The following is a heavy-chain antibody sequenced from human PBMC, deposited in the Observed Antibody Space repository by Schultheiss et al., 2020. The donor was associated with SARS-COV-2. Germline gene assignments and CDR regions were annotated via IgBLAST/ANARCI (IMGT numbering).Heavy chain of an antibody. D-gene: IGHD3-10*01. V-gene: IGHV1-2*04. Sequence: ASVKVSCKASGYAFTGYYMHWVRQAPGQGLEWMGWINPNSGGTNYAQKFQGWVTMTRDTSISTAYMELSRLRSDDTAVYYCARDRAQGLGMDVWGQGTTVTVSS. CDR3: ARDRAQGLGMDV. CDR2: INPNSGGT. J-gene: IGHJ6*02. CDR1: GYAFTGYY.